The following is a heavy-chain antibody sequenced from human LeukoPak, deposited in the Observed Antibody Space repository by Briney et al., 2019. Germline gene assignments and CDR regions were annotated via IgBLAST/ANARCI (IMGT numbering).Heavy chain of an antibody. CDR1: GDSISSGTYY. J-gene: IGHJ4*02. Sequence: SLTLSLTCAVSGDSISSGTYYWTWIRQPPGKGLEWIGFISHSGSTYYNPSLKSRVTMSVDRSENQFSLKLSSVTAADTAVYYCARGLIVPSTIFDYWGQGALVTVSS. D-gene: IGHD2-2*02. V-gene: IGHV4-30-2*01. CDR3: ARGLIVPSTIFDY. CDR2: ISHSGST.